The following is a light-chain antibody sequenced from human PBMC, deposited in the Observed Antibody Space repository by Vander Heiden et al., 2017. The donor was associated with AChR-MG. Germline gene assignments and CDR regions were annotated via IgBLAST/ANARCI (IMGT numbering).Light chain of an antibody. Sequence: QSALTQPPPSSGSPGQSVTSCCNGNGSDVGSYGSWYQQHPGKAPKLMISEVSKRPAGVPDRFSGSKSGNTASLTVSGLQAEDEADYYCSSYAGSIVVFSGGTKLTVL. CDR1: GSDVGSY. CDR3: SSYAGSIVV. CDR2: EVS. V-gene: IGLV2-8*01. J-gene: IGLJ2*01.